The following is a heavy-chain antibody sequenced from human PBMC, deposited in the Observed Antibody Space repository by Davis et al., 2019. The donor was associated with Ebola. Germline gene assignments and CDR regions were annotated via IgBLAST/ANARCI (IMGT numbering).Heavy chain of an antibody. CDR2: ISSSSSTI. J-gene: IGHJ4*02. Sequence: GVLKISCAASGFTFSRYAMSWVRQVPGKGLEWVSYISSSSSTIYYADSVKGRFTISRDNAKNSLYLQMNSLRDEDTAVYYCATPMISSGWYYFDYWGQGTLVTVSS. D-gene: IGHD6-19*01. CDR3: ATPMISSGWYYFDY. CDR1: GFTFSRYA. V-gene: IGHV3-48*02.